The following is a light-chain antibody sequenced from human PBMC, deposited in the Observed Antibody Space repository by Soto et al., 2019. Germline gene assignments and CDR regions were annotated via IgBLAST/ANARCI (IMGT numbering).Light chain of an antibody. Sequence: DIVMTQSPDSLAVSLGEGATINCKSRQSVLYSSNNKNYLAWYQQKPGQPPKLLIYWASTRESGVPDRFSGSGSGTDFSLTISSLQAEDVAVYYCQQYYTTPGTFGQGTKPEIK. CDR1: QSVLYSSNNKNY. CDR3: QQYYTTPGT. CDR2: WAS. V-gene: IGKV4-1*01. J-gene: IGKJ2*01.